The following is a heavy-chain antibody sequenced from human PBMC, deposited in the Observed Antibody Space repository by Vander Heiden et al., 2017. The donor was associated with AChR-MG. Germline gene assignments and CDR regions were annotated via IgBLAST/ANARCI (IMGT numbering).Heavy chain of an antibody. CDR2: IYYSGST. J-gene: IGHJ4*02. CDR1: GGSISSYY. V-gene: IGHV4-59*08. CDR3: ARGGRCGELFSFDY. D-gene: IGHD3-10*01. Sequence: QVQLQESGPRLVKPSETLSLTCTVSGGSISSYYWSWIRQPPGKGLEWIGYIYYSGSTNYNPALKSRVTISVDTSKNQFSLKLRSVTAADTAVYYCARGGRCGELFSFDYWGQGTLVTVSS.